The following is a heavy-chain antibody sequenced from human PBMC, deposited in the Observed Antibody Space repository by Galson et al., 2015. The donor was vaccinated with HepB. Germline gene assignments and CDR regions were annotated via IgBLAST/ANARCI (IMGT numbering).Heavy chain of an antibody. D-gene: IGHD6-6*01. CDR1: GGSISSYY. Sequence: LSLTCTVSGGSISSYYWSWIRQPPGKGLEWIGYIYYSGSTNYNPSLKSRVTISVDTSKNQFSLKLSSVTAADTAVYYCARDTGVAAPFFDYWGQGTLVTVSS. CDR2: IYYSGST. V-gene: IGHV4-59*01. J-gene: IGHJ4*02. CDR3: ARDTGVAAPFFDY.